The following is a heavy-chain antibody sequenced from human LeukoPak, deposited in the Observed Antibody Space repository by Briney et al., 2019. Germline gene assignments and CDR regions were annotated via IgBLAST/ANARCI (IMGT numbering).Heavy chain of an antibody. CDR1: GFTFSSYS. V-gene: IGHV3-15*01. CDR3: ARDPYDSSSWYYFDY. Sequence: GGSLRLSCAASGFTFSSYSMNWVRQAPGKGLEWLGRIKSKTDGGTIDYAAPVKGRFTISRDNSKNTLYLQMNSLRAEDTAVYYCARDPYDSSSWYYFDYWGQGTLVTVSS. J-gene: IGHJ4*02. D-gene: IGHD6-13*01. CDR2: IKSKTDGGTI.